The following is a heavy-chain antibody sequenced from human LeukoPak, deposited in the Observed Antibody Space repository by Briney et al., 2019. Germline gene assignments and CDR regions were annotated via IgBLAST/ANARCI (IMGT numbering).Heavy chain of an antibody. J-gene: IGHJ3*02. CDR1: GFTFSSSW. V-gene: IGHV3-7*01. D-gene: IGHD3-22*01. CDR2: INQDGSHT. CDR3: AGFYYYDSSGYPLRDAFDI. Sequence: PGGSLRLSCAASGFTFSSSWMSWVRQAPGKGLEWVANINQDGSHTYYVDSVKGRFTISRDNAKNSLFLQMNSLRAEDTAVYYCAGFYYYDSSGYPLRDAFDIWGQGTMVTVSS.